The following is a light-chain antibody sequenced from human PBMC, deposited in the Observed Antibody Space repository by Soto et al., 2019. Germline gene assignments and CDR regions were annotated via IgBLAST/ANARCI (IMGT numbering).Light chain of an antibody. Sequence: VELSQSQSYLSASVGDRVTITCQASQNINNYLNWYQQKPGRAPKLLIYDASNLEAGVPSRFRGSGAEADFTFTISLLPPDDIASYYRQPSEHLCPFGHGTRLEIK. CDR3: QPSEHLCP. J-gene: IGKJ5*01. CDR2: DAS. V-gene: IGKV1-33*01. CDR1: QNINNY.